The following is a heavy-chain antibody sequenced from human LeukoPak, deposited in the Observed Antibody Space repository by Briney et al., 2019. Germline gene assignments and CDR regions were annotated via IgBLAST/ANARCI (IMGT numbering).Heavy chain of an antibody. V-gene: IGHV1-46*01. Sequence: ASVKVSCKASGYTFTSYYMHWVRQAPGQGLEWMGIINPSGGSTSYAQKFQGRVTMTRDTSTSTVYMELSSLRSEDTAVYYCASGYSSSRLSAPDYYYYYGMDVWGQGTTVTVSS. D-gene: IGHD6-13*01. J-gene: IGHJ6*02. CDR2: INPSGGST. CDR3: ASGYSSSRLSAPDYYYYYGMDV. CDR1: GYTFTSYY.